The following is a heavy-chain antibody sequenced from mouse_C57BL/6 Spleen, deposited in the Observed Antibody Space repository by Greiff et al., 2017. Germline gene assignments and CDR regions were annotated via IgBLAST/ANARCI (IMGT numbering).Heavy chain of an antibody. CDR1: GYTFTSYW. CDR2: IDPSDSYT. V-gene: IGHV1-69*01. D-gene: IGHD2-2*01. CDR3: ARLGGYDWFAY. Sequence: QVQLQQPGAELVMPGASVKLSCKASGYTFTSYWMHWVKQRPGQGLEWIGEIDPSDSYTNYNQKFKGKSTLTVDKSSSTAYMQLSSLTSEDSAVYYCARLGGYDWFAYWGQGTLVTVSA. J-gene: IGHJ3*01.